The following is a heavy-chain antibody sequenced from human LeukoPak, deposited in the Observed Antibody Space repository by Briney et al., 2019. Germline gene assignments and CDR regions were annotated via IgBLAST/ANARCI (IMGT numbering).Heavy chain of an antibody. CDR1: GFTFDDYG. D-gene: IGHD3-10*01. CDR3: ARKIAMVRGFDY. V-gene: IGHV3-20*04. J-gene: IGHJ4*02. CDR2: INWNGGST. Sequence: PGGSLRLSCAASGFTFDDYGMSWVRQAPGKGLEWVSGINWNGGSTKYADSVKGRFTISRDNAKNSLYLQMNSLRAEDTALYYCARKIAMVRGFDYWGQGTLVTVSS.